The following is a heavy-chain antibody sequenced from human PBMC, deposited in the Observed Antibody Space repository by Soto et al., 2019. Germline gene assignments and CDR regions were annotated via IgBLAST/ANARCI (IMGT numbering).Heavy chain of an antibody. CDR1: GGSFSGYY. V-gene: IGHV4-34*01. D-gene: IGHD2-2*02. CDR2: INHSGST. Sequence: SETLSLTCAVYGGSFSGYYWSWIRQPPGKGLEWIGEINHSGSTNYNPSLRSRVTISVDTSKNQFSLKLSSVTAADTAVYYCARYIRRFDYWGQGTLVTVSS. CDR3: ARYIRRFDY. J-gene: IGHJ4*02.